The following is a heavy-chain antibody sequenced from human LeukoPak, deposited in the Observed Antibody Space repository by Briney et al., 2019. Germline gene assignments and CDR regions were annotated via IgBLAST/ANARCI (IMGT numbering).Heavy chain of an antibody. J-gene: IGHJ5*02. Sequence: ASVKVSCKASVYTFTSYYMHWVRQAPGQGLEWMGIINPSGGSTSYAQKFQGRVTMTRDTSTSTVYMELSSLRSEDTAVYYCAREDIVVVPALGGFDPWGQGTLVTVSS. D-gene: IGHD2-2*01. CDR3: AREDIVVVPALGGFDP. CDR1: VYTFTSYY. CDR2: INPSGGST. V-gene: IGHV1-46*03.